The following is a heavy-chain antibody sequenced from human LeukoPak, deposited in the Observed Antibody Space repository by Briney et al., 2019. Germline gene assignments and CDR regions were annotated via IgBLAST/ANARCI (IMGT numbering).Heavy chain of an antibody. CDR2: INKDGSEK. V-gene: IGHV3-7*01. CDR3: ARGFQRGDSPV. J-gene: IGHJ4*02. CDR1: GFTFGTYS. Sequence: PGGSLRLSCAASGFTFGTYSLSWLRQAPGKGLEWVAKINKDGSEKGYVDSVKGRFTISRDNAKGSLYLQLNSLRAEDTAVYYCARGFQRGDSPVWGQGTLVTVSS. D-gene: IGHD2-21*02.